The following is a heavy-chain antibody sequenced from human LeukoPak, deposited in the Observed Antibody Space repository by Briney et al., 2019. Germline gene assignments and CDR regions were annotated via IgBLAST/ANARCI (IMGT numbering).Heavy chain of an antibody. V-gene: IGHV3-53*01. CDR3: ARAGPIDY. CDR1: GFIVSSKY. Sequence: GSLRLSCAASGFIVSSKYMSWVRQAPGKGLEWVSVIYSGGSTYYAASVEGRFTISRDNSKNTVYLQMNSLRVEDTAVYYCARAGPIDYWGQGTLVTVSS. J-gene: IGHJ4*02. CDR2: IYSGGST.